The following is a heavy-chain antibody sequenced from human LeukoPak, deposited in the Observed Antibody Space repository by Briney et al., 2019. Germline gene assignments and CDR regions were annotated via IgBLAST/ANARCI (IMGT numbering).Heavy chain of an antibody. D-gene: IGHD1-1*01. V-gene: IGHV4-31*03. CDR2: IYYSGST. CDR3: ASGRYKSWFDP. CDR1: GGSISSGGYY. J-gene: IGHJ5*02. Sequence: SETLSLTCTVSGGSISSGGYYWCWIRQHPGKGLEWIGYIYYSGSTYYNPSLKSRVTISVDTSKNQFSLKLSSVTAADTAVYYCASGRYKSWFDPWGQGTLVTVSS.